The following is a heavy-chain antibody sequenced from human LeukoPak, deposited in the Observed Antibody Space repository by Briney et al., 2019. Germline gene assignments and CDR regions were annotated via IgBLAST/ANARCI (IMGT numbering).Heavy chain of an antibody. CDR3: ARGGGSTANGMDV. D-gene: IGHD2-15*01. CDR1: GYTFSTYD. J-gene: IGHJ6*02. V-gene: IGHV1-18*01. Sequence: ASVKVSCKASGYTFSTYDFSRVRQAPGQGLEWMGWISSSNGKTNYAQILQGRVTMTTDTSTSTAYMELRSLRSDDTAVYYCARGGGSTANGMDVWGQGITVTVSS. CDR2: ISSSNGKT.